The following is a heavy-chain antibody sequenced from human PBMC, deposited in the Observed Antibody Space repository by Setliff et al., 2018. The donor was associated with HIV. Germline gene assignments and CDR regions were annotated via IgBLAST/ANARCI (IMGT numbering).Heavy chain of an antibody. J-gene: IGHJ4*02. V-gene: IGHV1-18*01. Sequence: ASVKVSCKASGYSFTSSGVSWVRQAPGQGLEWMGWINIRNGNTNYAQKFQGRVTMTTDTSTSTAYMGLRSLRSDDTAVYYCARGRPYSSFDYWGQGTLVTVSS. CDR3: ARGRPYSSFDY. D-gene: IGHD6-13*01. CDR1: GYSFTSSG. CDR2: INIRNGNT.